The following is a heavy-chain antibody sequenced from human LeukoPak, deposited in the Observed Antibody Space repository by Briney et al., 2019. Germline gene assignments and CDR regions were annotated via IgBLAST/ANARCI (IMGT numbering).Heavy chain of an antibody. V-gene: IGHV4-34*01. D-gene: IGHD4-11*01. CDR1: GGSFSGYY. J-gene: IGHJ6*02. CDR3: ARATVGNYYGMDV. Sequence: SETLSLTCTVSGGSFSGYYWSWIRQPPGKGLEWIGEINHSGSTNYNPSLKSRVTISVDTSKNQFSLKLSSVTAADTAVYYCARATVGNYYGMDVWGQGTTVTVSS. CDR2: INHSGST.